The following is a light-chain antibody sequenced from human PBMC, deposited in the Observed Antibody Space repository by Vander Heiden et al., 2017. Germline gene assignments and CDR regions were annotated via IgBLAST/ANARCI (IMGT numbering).Light chain of an antibody. CDR1: SRDVGGYND. CDR3: CSYAGSYTVV. Sequence: QSALTQPRSVSGSPGQSVTISCTGTSRDVGGYNDVSWYQQHPSKAPKLMIYDVSKRPSGVPDRFSGSKSGNTASLTISGLQAEDEADYYCCSYAGSYTVVFGGGTKLTVL. J-gene: IGLJ2*01. CDR2: DVS. V-gene: IGLV2-11*01.